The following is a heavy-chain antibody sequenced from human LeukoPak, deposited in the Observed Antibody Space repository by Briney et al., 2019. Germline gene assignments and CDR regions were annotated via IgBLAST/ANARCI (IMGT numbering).Heavy chain of an antibody. CDR3: ARGQQLVPGEEYYFHY. Sequence: GSSVKVSCKASGGTFSSYAISWVRQAPGQRLEWMGWISTGNGNTKYSQNFQGRVTITRDTSATTAYMELSSLKSEDTAVYYCARGQQLVPGEEYYFHYWGQGTLVPVSS. V-gene: IGHV1-3*04. CDR1: GGTFSSYA. J-gene: IGHJ4*02. D-gene: IGHD6-13*01. CDR2: ISTGNGNT.